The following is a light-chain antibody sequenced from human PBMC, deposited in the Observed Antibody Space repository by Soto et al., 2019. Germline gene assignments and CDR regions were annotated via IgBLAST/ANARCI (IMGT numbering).Light chain of an antibody. J-gene: IGKJ2*02. CDR1: QSISHW. CDR3: QQYNSDSCT. Sequence: DIQMTQSPSTLSASVGDRVTITCRASQSISHWLAWYQQKPGTAPKLLIYGASNLESGVPSRFSGSGSGTEFSLTISSLQPDDFATYYCQQYNSDSCTVGQGPRLEIK. CDR2: GAS. V-gene: IGKV1-5*01.